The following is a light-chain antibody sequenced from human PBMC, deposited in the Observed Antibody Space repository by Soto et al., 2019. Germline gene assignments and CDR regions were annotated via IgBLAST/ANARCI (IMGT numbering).Light chain of an antibody. CDR3: QQVNSYPIT. J-gene: IGKJ5*01. Sequence: AIQLTQSPSSLSASVGDRVTITCRASQGIRGALAWYQQRPGKPPKMLIYDVSKLERGVPSRFSGSDSGTHFTLTISSLQAEDFATYYCQQVNSYPITFGQGTRMEIK. CDR1: QGIRGA. CDR2: DVS. V-gene: IGKV1-13*02.